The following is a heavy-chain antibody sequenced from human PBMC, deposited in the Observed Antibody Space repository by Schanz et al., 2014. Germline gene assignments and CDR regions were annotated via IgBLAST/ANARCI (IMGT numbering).Heavy chain of an antibody. CDR1: GYTFTDYG. J-gene: IGHJ4*02. CDR3: ASSGAGYSSSWDFDY. Sequence: QVQVVQSGAEVKKPGASVKVSCKASGYTFTDYGVIWVRQAPGQGLEWMGRIIPSLGLAKYEQKFQDKVTITADTSTTTAYMELSGLRSEDTAVYYCASSGAGYSSSWDFDYWGQGTLVTVSS. D-gene: IGHD6-13*01. CDR2: IIPSLGLA. V-gene: IGHV1-69*04.